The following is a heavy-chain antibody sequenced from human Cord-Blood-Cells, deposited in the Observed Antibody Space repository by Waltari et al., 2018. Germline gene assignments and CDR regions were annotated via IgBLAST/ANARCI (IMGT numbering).Heavy chain of an antibody. D-gene: IGHD3-10*01. Sequence: QVQLQESGPGPVHPSGTLSLTCAVPGGPIRRSNWWSWVRQPPGKGLEGIGEIYHSGSTNYNPTLKSRVTISVDKSKNQFSLKLSSVTAADTAVYYCARARAIYYYYGMDVWGQGTTVTVSS. CDR1: GGPIRRSNW. J-gene: IGHJ6*02. V-gene: IGHV4-4*02. CDR2: IYHSGST. CDR3: ARARAIYYYYGMDV.